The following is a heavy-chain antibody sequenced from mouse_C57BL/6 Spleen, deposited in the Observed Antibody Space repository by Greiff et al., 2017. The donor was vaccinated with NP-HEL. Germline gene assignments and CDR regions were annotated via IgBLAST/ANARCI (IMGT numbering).Heavy chain of an antibody. CDR2: INPNNGGT. J-gene: IGHJ1*03. CDR1: GYTFTDYY. Sequence: EVQLQQSGPELVKPGASVKISCKASGYTFTDYYMNWVKQSHGKSLEWIGDINPNNGGTSYNQKFKGKATLTVDKSSSTAYMELRSLTSEDSAVYYCASGDYGSSYYFDVWGTGTTVTVSS. CDR3: ASGDYGSSYYFDV. D-gene: IGHD1-1*01. V-gene: IGHV1-26*01.